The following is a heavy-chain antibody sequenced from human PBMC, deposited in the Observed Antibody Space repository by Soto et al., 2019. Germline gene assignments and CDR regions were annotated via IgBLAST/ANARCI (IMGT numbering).Heavy chain of an antibody. J-gene: IGHJ4*02. CDR1: GFTFDDYA. D-gene: IGHD2-15*01. V-gene: IGHV3-9*01. CDR3: AGSSGHWSVGSCYGYFDS. Sequence: PGGSLRLSCAASGFTFDDYAMHWVRQAPGEGLEWVSSISWNSNIIGYADSVKGRFTISRDTAKKSLYLEMNSLGPEDTALYFCAGSSGHWSVGSCYGYFDSWGQGTLVTVSS. CDR2: ISWNSNII.